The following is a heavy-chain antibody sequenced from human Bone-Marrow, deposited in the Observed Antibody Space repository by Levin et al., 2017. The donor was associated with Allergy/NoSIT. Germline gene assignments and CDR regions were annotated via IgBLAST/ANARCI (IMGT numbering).Heavy chain of an antibody. V-gene: IGHV3-13*01. D-gene: IGHD2-2*01. Sequence: LSLTCAASGFRFSSYDMHWVRQAPGKGPEWVSTIGTAGDTYYPDSVKGRFTISRENAKNSLHLQMNSLRAGDTAVYYCARAVRNQLVSDVWGQGTTVSVSS. CDR3: ARAVRNQLVSDV. J-gene: IGHJ6*02. CDR1: GFRFSSYD. CDR2: IGTAGDT.